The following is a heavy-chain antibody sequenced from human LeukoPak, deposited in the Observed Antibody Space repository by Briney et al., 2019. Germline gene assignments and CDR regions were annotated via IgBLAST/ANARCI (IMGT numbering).Heavy chain of an antibody. CDR1: GFTFSNAW. J-gene: IGHJ5*02. CDR3: TTGWGAAAGSWFDP. V-gene: IGHV3-15*01. D-gene: IGHD6-13*01. CDR2: IKSKTDGGTT. Sequence: GGFLRLSCAASGFTFSNAWMSWVRQAPGKGLEWVGRIKSKTDGGTTDYAAPVKGRFTISRDDSKNTLYLQMNSLKTEDTAVYYCTTGWGAAAGSWFDPWGQGTLVTVSS.